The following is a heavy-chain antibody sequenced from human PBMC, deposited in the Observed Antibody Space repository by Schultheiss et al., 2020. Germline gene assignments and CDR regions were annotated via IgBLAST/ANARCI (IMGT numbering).Heavy chain of an antibody. D-gene: IGHD2-2*01. V-gene: IGHV3-33*01. CDR1: GVTLRRNG. CDR2: IWYDGSNK. CDR3: ARGISKSAARHDY. J-gene: IGHJ4*02. Sequence: GGSLRLSCVVSGVTLRRNGLHWVRQGPGKGLEWVAVIWYDGSNKYYADSVKGRFTISRDNSKNTLYLQMNSLRAEDTAVYYCARGISKSAARHDYWGQGTLVTVSS.